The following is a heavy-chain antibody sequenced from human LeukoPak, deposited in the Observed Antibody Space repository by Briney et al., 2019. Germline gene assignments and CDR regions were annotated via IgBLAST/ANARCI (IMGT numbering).Heavy chain of an antibody. CDR2: ISAYNGNT. CDR1: GYTFTSYD. CDR3: ARDRETYYYDSSGYGHDY. Sequence: ASVKVSCKAFGYTFTSYDINWVRQAPGQGLEWMGWISAYNGNTNYAQKLQGRVTMTTDTSTSTAYMELRSLRSDDTAVYYCARDRETYYYDSSGYGHDYWGQGTLVTVSS. D-gene: IGHD3-22*01. V-gene: IGHV1-18*01. J-gene: IGHJ4*02.